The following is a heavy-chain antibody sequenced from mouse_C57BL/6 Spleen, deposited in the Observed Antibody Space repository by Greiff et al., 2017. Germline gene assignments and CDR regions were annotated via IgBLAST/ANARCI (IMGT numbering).Heavy chain of an antibody. CDR2: IDPSDSYT. CDR3: ARGGTGTYLDY. D-gene: IGHD4-1*01. CDR1: GYTFTSYW. J-gene: IGHJ2*01. Sequence: QVQLQQPGAELVKPGASVKLSCKASGYTFTSYWMQWVKQRHGQGLEWIGEIDPSDSYTNYNQKFKGKATLTVDTSSSTAYMQLSSLTSAASAVYDCARGGTGTYLDYWGQGTTLTVSS. V-gene: IGHV1-50*01.